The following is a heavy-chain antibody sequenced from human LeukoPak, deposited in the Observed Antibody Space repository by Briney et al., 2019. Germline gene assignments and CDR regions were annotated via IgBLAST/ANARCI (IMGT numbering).Heavy chain of an antibody. CDR1: GYTFTSYD. CDR2: MNPTSGST. Sequence: ASVKVSCKASGYTFTSYDINWVRQATGQGLEWMGWMNPTSGSTGYAQKFQGRVTITRNTSISTAYMELSGLRSEDTAVYYCARGRSTGYPYYFEYWGQGTLVTVSS. J-gene: IGHJ4*02. V-gene: IGHV1-8*03. D-gene: IGHD5-12*01. CDR3: ARGRSTGYPYYFEY.